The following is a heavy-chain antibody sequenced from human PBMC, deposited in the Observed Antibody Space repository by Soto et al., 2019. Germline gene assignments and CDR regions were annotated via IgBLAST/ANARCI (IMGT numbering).Heavy chain of an antibody. J-gene: IGHJ4*02. Sequence: PGGSVRLSCAASVVTFSTDSMNWVRQAPGKGLEWVSYISSSSSSIYYADSVKGRFTISRDNAKNSLYLQMNSLRAEDTAVYYCASLSSFRVDYWGQGTLVTVSS. V-gene: IGHV3-48*01. CDR2: ISSSSSSI. CDR1: VVTFSTDS. CDR3: ASLSSFRVDY. D-gene: IGHD3-10*01.